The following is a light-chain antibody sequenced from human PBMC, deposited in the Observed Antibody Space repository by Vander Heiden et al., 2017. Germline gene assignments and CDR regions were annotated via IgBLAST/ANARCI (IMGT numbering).Light chain of an antibody. V-gene: IGLV4-69*01. CDR1: SRHDNYA. CDR3: QTWGSGIVV. Sequence: QLVVTQSPSASASLGASVKLTCTLNSRHDNYAIAWHQQQPEKGPRYLMKVNSDGSHSKGDGIPDRFSGSSSGAERYLIIASLQSEDEADYYCQTWGSGIVVFGGGTKLTVL. CDR2: VNSDGSH. J-gene: IGLJ2*01.